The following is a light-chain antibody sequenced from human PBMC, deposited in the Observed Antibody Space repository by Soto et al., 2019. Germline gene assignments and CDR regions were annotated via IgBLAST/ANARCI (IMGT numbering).Light chain of an antibody. CDR3: QQYYSYTWT. J-gene: IGKJ1*01. V-gene: IGKV1-8*01. CDR2: AAS. CDR1: QGISSY. Sequence: IRMNQSPSSLSASTGDRVTITCRASQGISSYLAWYQQKPGKAPKLLIYAASSLQSGVPSSLSVSGSLADFTRSIICLQSEDFATDYCQQYYSYTWTFRQGTKVAIK.